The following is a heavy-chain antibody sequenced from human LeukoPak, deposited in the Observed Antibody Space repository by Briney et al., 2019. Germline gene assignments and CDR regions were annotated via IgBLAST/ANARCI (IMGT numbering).Heavy chain of an antibody. D-gene: IGHD1-26*01. CDR1: GFTFSSYG. J-gene: IGHJ3*02. CDR2: ISYDGSNK. Sequence: PGGSLRLSCAASGFTFSSYGMHWVRQAPGKGLEWVAVISYDGSNKYYADSVKGRFTISRDNSKNTLYLQMNSLRAEDTAVYYCARISGSSYAFDIWGQGTMVTVSS. V-gene: IGHV3-30*03. CDR3: ARISGSSYAFDI.